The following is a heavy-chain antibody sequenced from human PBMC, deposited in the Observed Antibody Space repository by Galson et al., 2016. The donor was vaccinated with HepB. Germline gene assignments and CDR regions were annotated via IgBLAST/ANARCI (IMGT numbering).Heavy chain of an antibody. CDR2: IGAYNGDT. V-gene: IGHV1-18*01. Sequence: SVKVSCKASGYTFTSYGISWVRQAPGQGLEWMGWIGAYNGDTNYAQKVQGRVTMTTDTSTSTAYMEIWSLTSDDTAVYYCARDRGFAEGTFDIWGQGTVLTVSS. CDR3: ARDRGFAEGTFDI. D-gene: IGHD3-10*01. CDR1: GYTFTSYG. J-gene: IGHJ3*02.